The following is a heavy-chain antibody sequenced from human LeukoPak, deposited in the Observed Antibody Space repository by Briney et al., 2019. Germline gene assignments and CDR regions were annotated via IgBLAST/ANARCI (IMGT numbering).Heavy chain of an antibody. CDR1: GFTFSIYA. J-gene: IGHJ4*02. CDR2: ISSDGGNT. V-gene: IGHV3-64*02. CDR3: VRGGVYSSGWYVDY. D-gene: IGHD6-19*01. Sequence: GGSLRLSCAASGFTFSIYAMHWVRQAPGKGLQYVSGISSDGGNTYYADSVKGRFTISRDNFNSMLYLQMGSLRAEDMAVYYCVRGGVYSSGWYVDYWGQGTLVTVSS.